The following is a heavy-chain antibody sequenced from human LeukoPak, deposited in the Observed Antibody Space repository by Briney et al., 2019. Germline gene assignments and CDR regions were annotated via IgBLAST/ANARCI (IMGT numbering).Heavy chain of an antibody. CDR3: ARDGDGYNFPYGDY. V-gene: IGHV1-18*01. CDR1: GYAFISYG. D-gene: IGHD5-24*01. Sequence: ASVKVSCKASGYAFISYGISWVRQAPGQGLEWMGWISAYNGNTNYAQKLQGTVTMTTDTSTSTAYMELRSLRSDDTAVYYCARDGDGYNFPYGDYWGQGTLVTVSS. J-gene: IGHJ4*02. CDR2: ISAYNGNT.